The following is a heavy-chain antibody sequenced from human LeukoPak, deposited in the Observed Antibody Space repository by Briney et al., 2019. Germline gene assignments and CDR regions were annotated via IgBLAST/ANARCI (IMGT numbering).Heavy chain of an antibody. J-gene: IGHJ6*02. CDR1: RFTFSNND. Sequence: GGSLRLSCAASRFTFSNNDMHWVRQGPGKGLEWVSAIDTSGDTYYPGSVKGRFTISRDNSKNTLYLQMNSLRAEDTAVYYCAKDRESSGWYKGDYYYGMDVWGQGTTVTVSS. CDR2: IDTSGDT. D-gene: IGHD6-19*01. V-gene: IGHV3-13*01. CDR3: AKDRESSGWYKGDYYYGMDV.